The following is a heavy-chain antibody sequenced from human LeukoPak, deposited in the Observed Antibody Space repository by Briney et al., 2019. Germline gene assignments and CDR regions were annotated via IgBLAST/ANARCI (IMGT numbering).Heavy chain of an antibody. V-gene: IGHV3-11*04. CDR2: ISSSGSTI. CDR1: GLTVSSNY. J-gene: IGHJ3*02. Sequence: GGSLRLSCAASGLTVSSNYMSWVRKAPGKGLEWVSYISSSGSTIYYAASVEGLFTISRDNAKNSLYLQMNSLRAEDTAVYYCARPGIAAAHDSFDIWGQGTMVTVSS. D-gene: IGHD6-13*01. CDR3: ARPGIAAAHDSFDI.